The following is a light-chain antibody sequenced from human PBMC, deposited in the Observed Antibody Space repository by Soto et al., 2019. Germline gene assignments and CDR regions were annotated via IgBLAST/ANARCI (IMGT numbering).Light chain of an antibody. CDR1: TLGDKY. V-gene: IGLV3-1*01. CDR2: QDS. J-gene: IGLJ2*01. CDR3: QTWDSSTVV. Sequence: SYELTQPPSVSVSPGQTDSITCSGDTLGDKYACWYQQRPGQSPVLVIYQDSIRPSGIPERFSGSNSGNTATLTISGTQALDEADYYCQTWDSSTVVFGAGTKLTVL.